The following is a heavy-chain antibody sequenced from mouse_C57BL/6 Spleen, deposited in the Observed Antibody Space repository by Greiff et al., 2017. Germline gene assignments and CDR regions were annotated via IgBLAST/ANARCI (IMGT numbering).Heavy chain of an antibody. CDR1: GYTFTSYD. CDR3: ARETTAWFDY. CDR2: IYPRDGST. J-gene: IGHJ2*01. D-gene: IGHD1-2*01. V-gene: IGHV1-85*01. Sequence: QVQLQQSGPELVKPGASVKLSCKASGYTFTSYDINWVKQRPGQGLEWIGCIYPRDGSTKYNEKFKGKATLTVDTSSSTAYMELHSLTSEDSAVYFCARETTAWFDYWGQGTTLTVSS.